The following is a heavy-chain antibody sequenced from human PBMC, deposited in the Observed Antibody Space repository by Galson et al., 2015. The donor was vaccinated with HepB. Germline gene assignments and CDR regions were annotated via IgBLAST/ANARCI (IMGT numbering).Heavy chain of an antibody. V-gene: IGHV3-30-3*01. CDR2: ISYDGSNK. J-gene: IGHJ4*02. Sequence: SLRLSCAASGFTFSSYAMHWVRQAPGKGLEWVAVISYDGSNKYYADSVKGRFTISRDNSKNALYLQMNSLRAEDTAVYYCARGRGGLLPYFDYWGQGTLVTVSS. CDR3: ARGRGGLLPYFDY. CDR1: GFTFSSYA. D-gene: IGHD3-22*01.